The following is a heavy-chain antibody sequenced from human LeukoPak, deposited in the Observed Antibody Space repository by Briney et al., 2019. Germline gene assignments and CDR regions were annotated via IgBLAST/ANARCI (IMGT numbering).Heavy chain of an antibody. D-gene: IGHD2-21*01. V-gene: IGHV4-31*03. CDR3: ARKEYSLIDY. Sequence: SETLSLTCTVSGGSISSGGYYWSWIRQHPGKGLEWIGYIYYSGSTYYNPSLKSRVTISVDTSKNQFSLKLSSVTAADAAVYYCARKEYSLIDYWGQGTLVTVSS. CDR1: GGSISSGGYY. J-gene: IGHJ4*02. CDR2: IYYSGST.